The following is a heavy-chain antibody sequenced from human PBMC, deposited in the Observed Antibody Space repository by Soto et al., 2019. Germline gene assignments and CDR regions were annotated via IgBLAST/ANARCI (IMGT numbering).Heavy chain of an antibody. CDR2: IIPMFGTT. Sequence: QVQLVQSGSEVKMPGSSVKGACKTSGWTFSSHAINWVRQTPGQGLECMGGIIPMFGTTNYAQKFKGRVTFRADESTSKAYLELSSLRSEEAAVYYCARAAIHGSSWYFWVDPWGQGTLVSVS. CDR1: GWTFSSHA. V-gene: IGHV1-69*01. D-gene: IGHD6-13*01. CDR3: ARAAIHGSSWYFWVDP. J-gene: IGHJ5*02.